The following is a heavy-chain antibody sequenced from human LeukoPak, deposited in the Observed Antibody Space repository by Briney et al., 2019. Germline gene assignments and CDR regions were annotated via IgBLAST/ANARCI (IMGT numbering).Heavy chain of an antibody. CDR3: ARFWSGYYPFDY. D-gene: IGHD3-3*01. Sequence: GGSLRLSCAASGFTFSSYAMSWVRQAPGKGLEWVSGINWNGGSTGYADSVKGRFTISRDNAKNSLYLQMNSLRAEDTALYYCARFWSGYYPFDYWGQGTLVTVSS. V-gene: IGHV3-20*04. CDR2: INWNGGST. J-gene: IGHJ4*02. CDR1: GFTFSSYA.